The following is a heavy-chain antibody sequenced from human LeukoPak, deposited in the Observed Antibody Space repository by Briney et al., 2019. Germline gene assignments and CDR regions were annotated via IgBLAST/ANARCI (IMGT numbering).Heavy chain of an antibody. V-gene: IGHV4-59*01. CDR3: AREVGYYFDY. CDR1: GGSISSYY. Sequence: SETLSFTCTVSGGSISSYYWSWIRQPPGKGLEWIGYIYYSGGTNYNPSLKSRVTISVDTSKNQFSLKLSSVTAADTAVYYCAREVGYYFDYWGQGTLVTVSS. CDR2: IYYSGGT. D-gene: IGHD1-26*01. J-gene: IGHJ4*02.